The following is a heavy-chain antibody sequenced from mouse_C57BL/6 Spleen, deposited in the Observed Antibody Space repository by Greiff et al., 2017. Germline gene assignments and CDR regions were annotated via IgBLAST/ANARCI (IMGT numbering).Heavy chain of an antibody. Sequence: VQLKQSGGGLVQPKGSLKLSCAASGFSFNTYAMNWVRQAPGKGLEWVARIRSKSNNYATYYADSVKDRFTISRDDSESMLYLQMNNLKTEDTAMYYCVRQHYGSSWGFAYWGQGTLVTVSA. CDR3: VRQHYGSSWGFAY. D-gene: IGHD1-1*01. V-gene: IGHV10-1*01. CDR2: IRSKSNNYAT. J-gene: IGHJ3*01. CDR1: GFSFNTYA.